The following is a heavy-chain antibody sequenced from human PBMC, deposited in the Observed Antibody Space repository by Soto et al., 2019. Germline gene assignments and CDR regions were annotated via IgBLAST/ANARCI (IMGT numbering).Heavy chain of an antibody. CDR1: GFTLSDHY. CDR2: SRDKAQGYSI. CDR3: ARRWYASGWTD. Sequence: EVQLVESGGGLGQPGGSLRLSCAGSGFTLSDHYIDWVRQAPGKGLEWVGRSRDKAQGYSITYAASVKGRFTTSRDESKNSVYLHMNSLKTEDTAVYFCARRWYASGWTDWGQGAQVSVSS. V-gene: IGHV3-72*01. J-gene: IGHJ4*02. D-gene: IGHD6-19*01.